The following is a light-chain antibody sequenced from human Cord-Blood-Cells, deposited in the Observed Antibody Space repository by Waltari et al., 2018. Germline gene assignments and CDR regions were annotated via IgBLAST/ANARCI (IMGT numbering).Light chain of an antibody. Sequence: DIVLTKSPATLSLSRGERATLSCRASQSVSSYLAWYQQKPGQAPRLLIYDASNRATGIPARFSGSGSGTDFTLTISSLEPEDFAVYYCQQRSNWPRTFGQGTKVEIK. CDR3: QQRSNWPRT. J-gene: IGKJ1*01. CDR2: DAS. V-gene: IGKV3-11*01. CDR1: QSVSSY.